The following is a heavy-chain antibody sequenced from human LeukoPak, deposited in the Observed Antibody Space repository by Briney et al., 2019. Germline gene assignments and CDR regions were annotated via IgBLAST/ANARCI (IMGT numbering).Heavy chain of an antibody. Sequence: PSQTLSLTCTVSGGSISSGSYYWSWIRQPPGKGLEWIGEINHSGSTNYNPSLKSRVTISVDTSKNQFSLKLSSVTAADTAVYYCARGSTGPQDAFDIWGQGTMVTVSS. V-gene: IGHV4-39*07. CDR3: ARGSTGPQDAFDI. CDR2: INHSGST. CDR1: GGSISSGSYY. J-gene: IGHJ3*02.